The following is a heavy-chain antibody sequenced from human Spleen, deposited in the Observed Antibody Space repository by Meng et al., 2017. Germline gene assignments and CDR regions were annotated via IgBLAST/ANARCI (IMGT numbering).Heavy chain of an antibody. D-gene: IGHD5-12*01. J-gene: IGHJ4*02. Sequence: QVDPAQWCAGLLKPAESLPLPCAVYGWAFSGYSWSWIRQPPGKGLEWIGEIDDTGSTSYNPSLKSRVTISVDTSKNQVSMKLSSVTAADTAVYYCARDVDIVTVRGYYFDYWGQGTLVTVSS. CDR2: IDDTGST. CDR3: ARDVDIVTVRGYYFDY. V-gene: IGHV4-34*02. CDR1: GWAFSGYS.